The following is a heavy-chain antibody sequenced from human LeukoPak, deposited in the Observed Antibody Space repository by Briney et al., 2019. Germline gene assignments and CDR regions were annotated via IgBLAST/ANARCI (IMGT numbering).Heavy chain of an antibody. V-gene: IGHV3-23*01. D-gene: IGHD7-27*01. Sequence: GGSLRLSCAASGFTVNAYAMTWVRQAPGKGLEWVSSISNDGATYYADSVKGRFTISRDNSKNTLYLQMNSLRAEDTAVYYCARTGDLRMYYFDYWGQGTLVTVSS. CDR3: ARTGDLRMYYFDY. CDR1: GFTVNAYA. CDR2: ISNDGAT. J-gene: IGHJ4*02.